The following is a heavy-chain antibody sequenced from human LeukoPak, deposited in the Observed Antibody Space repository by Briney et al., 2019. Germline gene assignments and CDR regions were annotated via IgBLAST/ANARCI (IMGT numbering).Heavy chain of an antibody. CDR3: ARDPGVD. V-gene: IGHV3-30*04. CDR1: GFTFSTYA. J-gene: IGHJ4*02. Sequence: GGSLRLSCAASGFTFSTYAMRWVRQASGKGLEWVAVISYDGSNKYYTDSVKGRFTVSRDNSKNTLYVEMNSLRPEDTAMYYCARDPGVDWGQGTLVTVSS. CDR2: ISYDGSNK. D-gene: IGHD3-3*01.